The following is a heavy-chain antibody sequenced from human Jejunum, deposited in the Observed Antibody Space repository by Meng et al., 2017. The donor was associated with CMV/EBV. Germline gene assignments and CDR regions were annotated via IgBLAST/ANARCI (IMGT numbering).Heavy chain of an antibody. CDR1: GCSFISSP. V-gene: IGHV1-69*12. CDR3: ARGGLGYCSSTSCYRWFDP. D-gene: IGHD2-2*02. CDR2: IIPIFGTP. J-gene: IGHJ5*02. Sequence: QVHLGQSGVWVKKPVSAVKVSCKASGCSFISSPMGWVRQAPGQGLEWMGGIIPIFGTPNYAQKFQGRVTITADDSTSTAYMELSSLRSDDTAVYYCARGGLGYCSSTSCYRWFDPWGQGTLVTVSS.